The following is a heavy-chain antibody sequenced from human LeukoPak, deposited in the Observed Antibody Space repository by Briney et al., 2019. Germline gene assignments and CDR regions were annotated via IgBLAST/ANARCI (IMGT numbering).Heavy chain of an antibody. V-gene: IGHV4-4*07. CDR2: IYTSGST. D-gene: IGHD5-12*01. J-gene: IGHJ4*02. Sequence: SETLSLTCTVSGGSISSYYWSWIQQPAGKGLEWIGRIYTSGSTNYNPSLKSRVTMSVDTSKNQFSLKLSSVTAADTAVYYCARDGRPLEVAGYEYYFDYWGQGTLVTVSS. CDR1: GGSISSYY. CDR3: ARDGRPLEVAGYEYYFDY.